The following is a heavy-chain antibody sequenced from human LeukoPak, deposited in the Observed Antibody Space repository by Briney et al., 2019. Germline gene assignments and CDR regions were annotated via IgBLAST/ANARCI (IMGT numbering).Heavy chain of an antibody. D-gene: IGHD6-13*01. J-gene: IGHJ4*02. V-gene: IGHV1-46*01. CDR2: INPSGGST. CDR3: ARIVFGPQLAEHFDY. Sequence: GASVKVSCKASGYTFTSYYMHWVRQAPGQGLEWMGIINPSGGSTSYAQKFQGRVTMTRDTSASTAYMELRSLRSDDTAVYYCARIVFGPQLAEHFDYWGQGTLVTVSS. CDR1: GYTFTSYY.